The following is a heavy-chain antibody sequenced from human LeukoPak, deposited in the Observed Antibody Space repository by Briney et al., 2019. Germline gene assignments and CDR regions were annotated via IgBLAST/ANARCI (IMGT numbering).Heavy chain of an antibody. V-gene: IGHV3-23*01. CDR2: ISGSGGST. D-gene: IGHD3-22*01. CDR3: ANDGAYYDSSTDAFDI. Sequence: PGGSLRLSCAASGFTFSNYAMSWVRQAPGKGLEWVSAISGSGGSTYYADSVKGRFTISRDNSKNTLYLQMNSLRAEDTAVYYCANDGAYYDSSTDAFDIWGKGTTVTISS. J-gene: IGHJ3*02. CDR1: GFTFSNYA.